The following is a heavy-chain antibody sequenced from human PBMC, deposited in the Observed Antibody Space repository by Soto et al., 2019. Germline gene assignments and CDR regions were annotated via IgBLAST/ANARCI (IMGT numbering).Heavy chain of an antibody. V-gene: IGHV1-46*01. CDR2: INPSGGST. D-gene: IGHD2-21*02. J-gene: IGHJ6*02. Sequence: ASVKVSCKASGYTFTSYYMHWVRQAPGQGLEWMGIINPSGGSTSYAQKFQGRVTMTRDTSTSTVYMELSSLRSEDTAVYYCARDLAYCGGDCYPPYFYGMAVWGQGTSVTVSS. CDR1: GYTFTSYY. CDR3: ARDLAYCGGDCYPPYFYGMAV.